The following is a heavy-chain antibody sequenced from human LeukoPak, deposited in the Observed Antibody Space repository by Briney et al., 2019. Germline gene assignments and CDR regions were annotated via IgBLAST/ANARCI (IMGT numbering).Heavy chain of an antibody. CDR1: GFTFKNYR. CDR2: MKDDGNEI. V-gene: IGHV3-7*01. D-gene: IGHD1-26*01. CDR3: ARNRATNDY. J-gene: IGHJ4*02. Sequence: PGGSLRLSCTASGFTFKNYRMTWVRHAPGKGLEWVASMKDDGNEIQYVDSVKGRFTISRDNAKNSLYLQMNNLRAEDTAVYYCARNRATNDYWGQGTLVTVSS.